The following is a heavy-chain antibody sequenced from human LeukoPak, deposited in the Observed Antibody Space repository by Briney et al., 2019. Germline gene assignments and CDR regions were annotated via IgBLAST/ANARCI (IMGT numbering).Heavy chain of an antibody. Sequence: ASVKVSCKASGYTLTSDGMNWVRQAPGQGLEWMGWINPNSGGTNYAQKFQGRVTMTRDTSISTAYMELSRLRSDDTAVYYCARGRDNYDSSGYYIREGFDYWGQGTLVTVSS. CDR3: ARGRDNYDSSGYYIREGFDY. V-gene: IGHV1-2*02. CDR2: INPNSGGT. CDR1: GYTLTSDG. J-gene: IGHJ4*02. D-gene: IGHD3-22*01.